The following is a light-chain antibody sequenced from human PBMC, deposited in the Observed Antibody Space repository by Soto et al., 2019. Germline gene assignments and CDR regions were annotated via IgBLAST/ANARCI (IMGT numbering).Light chain of an antibody. J-gene: IGLJ1*01. CDR3: CSYAGDTPFFV. CDR1: SSDVGSYYP. Sequence: QSALTQPASMSGSPGQSITISCTGTSSDVGSYYPVSWFQQHPGKAPKLIIYEVNKRPSGVSDRFSGSKSGNTASLTISGLQAADEAEYYCCSYAGDTPFFVFGTGTKLPVL. CDR2: EVN. V-gene: IGLV2-23*02.